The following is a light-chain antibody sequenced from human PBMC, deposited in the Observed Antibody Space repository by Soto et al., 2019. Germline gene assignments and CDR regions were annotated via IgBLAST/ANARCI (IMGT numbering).Light chain of an antibody. J-gene: IGLJ2*01. CDR3: QAWDSSTYVV. CDR2: QDN. V-gene: IGLV3-1*01. CDR1: KLGYKF. Sequence: SYELTQPPSVSVSPGQTASITCSGDKLGYKFACWYQQRPGQSPVLVIYQDNKRPSGIPERFSGSNSGNTATLTISGTQPMDEADYYCQAWDSSTYVVFGGGTKITVL.